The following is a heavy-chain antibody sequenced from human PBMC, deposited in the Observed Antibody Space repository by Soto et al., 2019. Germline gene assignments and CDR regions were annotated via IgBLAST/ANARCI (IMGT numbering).Heavy chain of an antibody. D-gene: IGHD3-16*01. CDR3: ARGWGRTYYMDF. Sequence: GGSLRLSCAASGFTFSSYGMHWVRQAPGKGLEWVAVIWDDGSNKYYADSVKGRFTISRDNSKNTLYLQMNSLRAEDTGVYYWARGWGRTYYMDFWGKGTTVTVS. J-gene: IGHJ6*03. V-gene: IGHV3-33*01. CDR1: GFTFSSYG. CDR2: IWDDGSNK.